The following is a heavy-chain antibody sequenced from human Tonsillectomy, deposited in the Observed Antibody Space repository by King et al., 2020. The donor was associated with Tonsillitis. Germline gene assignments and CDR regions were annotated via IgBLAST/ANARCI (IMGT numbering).Heavy chain of an antibody. CDR3: AKDGIVATMALYY. Sequence: VQLVESGGGLVQPGGSLRLSCAASGFTFNNYAMSWVRQAPGKGLEWVSGISGSGGSTYYADSVKGRFTISRDNSKNTLYLQMNSLRAEDTAVYYCAKDGIVATMALYYWGQGTLVTVSS. CDR2: ISGSGGST. J-gene: IGHJ4*02. V-gene: IGHV3-23*04. CDR1: GFTFNNYA. D-gene: IGHD5-12*01.